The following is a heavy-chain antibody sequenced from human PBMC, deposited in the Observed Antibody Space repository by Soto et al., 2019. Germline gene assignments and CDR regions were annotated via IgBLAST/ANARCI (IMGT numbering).Heavy chain of an antibody. V-gene: IGHV2-5*02. CDR1: GFSLTTRGVG. D-gene: IGHD3-16*02. CDR2: IYWDDDK. J-gene: IGHJ3*01. CDR3: AHIVITFGGVVADDAFDV. Sequence: QITLMESGPTLVKPTETLTLTCTFSGFSLTTRGVGVVWIRQPPGNALEWLAVIYWDDDKRYSPSLKTRLVLTKDTPKNQVVLTMPNMDSVDTATYFCAHIVITFGGVVADDAFDVWGQGTMVTVSS.